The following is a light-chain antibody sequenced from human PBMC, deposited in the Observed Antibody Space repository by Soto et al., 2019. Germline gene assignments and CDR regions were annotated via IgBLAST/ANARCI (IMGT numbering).Light chain of an antibody. CDR2: EVT. CDR3: SSYAANNNLV. Sequence: QSALTQPPSASGSPGQSVTISCTGTSSDVGGYNYVSWYRQHPGKAPKLMIYEVTKRPSGVPDRFSGSKSGNTASLTVSGLQAEDEADYYCSSYAANNNLVFGGGTKVTVL. V-gene: IGLV2-8*01. J-gene: IGLJ2*01. CDR1: SSDVGGYNY.